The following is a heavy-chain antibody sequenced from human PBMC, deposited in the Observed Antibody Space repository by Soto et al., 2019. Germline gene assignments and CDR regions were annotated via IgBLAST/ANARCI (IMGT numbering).Heavy chain of an antibody. Sequence: EVQLLESGGGLVQPGGSLRLSCAASGFTFSNYGMNWIRLAPGEGLEWVSTVSPAGSTFYADSVRGRVTISRDNSKSTVDLQMNGLRVDDTAIYYCVRSWAYWGRGTVVTVSS. J-gene: IGHJ4*02. CDR1: GFTFSNYG. CDR3: VRSWAY. V-gene: IGHV3-23*01. CDR2: VSPAGST. D-gene: IGHD6-13*01.